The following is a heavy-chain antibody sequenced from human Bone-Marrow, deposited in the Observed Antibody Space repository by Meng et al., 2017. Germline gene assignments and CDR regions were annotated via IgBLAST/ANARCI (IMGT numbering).Heavy chain of an antibody. CDR3: ARAPTVTTLRGNRYYFDY. CDR2: IIPILGIA. J-gene: IGHJ4*02. Sequence: SVKVSCKASGGTFSSYTISWVRQAPGQGLEWMGRIIPILGIANYAQKFQGRVTITADKSTSTAYMELSSLRSEDTAVYHCARAPTVTTLRGNRYYFDYWGQGTLVTVSS. V-gene: IGHV1-69*02. CDR1: GGTFSSYT. D-gene: IGHD4-17*01.